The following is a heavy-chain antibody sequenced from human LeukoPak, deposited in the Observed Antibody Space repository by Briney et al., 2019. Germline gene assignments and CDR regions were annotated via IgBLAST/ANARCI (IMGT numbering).Heavy chain of an antibody. V-gene: IGHV3-66*01. CDR1: GVTVSSNH. Sequence: GGSLRLSCAVSGVTVSSNHMSWVRQAPGKGLEWVADIYSGGGTYYEDSVKGRFTISRDISKNTLYLQMNSLRAEDTAVYYCVKDASWGQGTLVTVSS. CDR2: IYSGGGT. CDR3: VKDAS. J-gene: IGHJ4*02.